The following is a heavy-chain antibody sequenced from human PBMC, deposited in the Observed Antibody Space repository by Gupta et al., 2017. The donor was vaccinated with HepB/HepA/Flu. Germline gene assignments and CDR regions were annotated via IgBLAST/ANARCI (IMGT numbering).Heavy chain of an antibody. V-gene: IGHV3-7*01. J-gene: IGHJ4*02. D-gene: IGHD1-14*01. CDR3: ARAIWPEDY. CDR1: GFTFSSYW. CDR2: INQGGSVK. Sequence: EVHLVESGGALVQPGGSLRLSCTGSGFTFSSYWMSWVRQAPGKGLEWVANINQGGSVKNYVGSVRGRFTISRDNARNSVDLQMNSLRGEDTAVYYCARAIWPEDYWGQGTLVTVSS.